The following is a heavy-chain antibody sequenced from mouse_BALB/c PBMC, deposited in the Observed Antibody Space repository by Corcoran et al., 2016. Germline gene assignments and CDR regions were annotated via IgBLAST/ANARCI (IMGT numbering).Heavy chain of an antibody. CDR1: GFNIKDTY. V-gene: IGHV14-3*02. CDR2: IDPANGNT. J-gene: IGHJ3*01. D-gene: IGHD2-1*01. CDR3: ARSQGNYEAWFAY. Sequence: EVQLQQSGAELVKPGASVKLSCTASGFNIKDTYMHWVKQRPEQGLEWIGRIDPANGNTKYDPKFQGKATITADTSSNTAYLQLSSLTSEDTAVYYCARSQGNYEAWFAYWGQGTLVTVSA.